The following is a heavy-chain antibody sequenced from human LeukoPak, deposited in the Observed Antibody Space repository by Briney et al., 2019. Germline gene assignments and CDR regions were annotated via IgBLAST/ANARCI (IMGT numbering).Heavy chain of an antibody. CDR1: GGAISSYH. CDR2: IYYSGST. J-gene: IGHJ4*02. CDR3: ARATTVTTSPLNYFDY. Sequence: SGTLSLTCTVSGGAISSYHWGWVRQPPGERLEGVGDIYYSGSTNYNPSLKSRVTISIDRSKNQLSLKLSSVTAADTAVYYCARATTVTTSPLNYFDYWGQGTLVTVSS. D-gene: IGHD4-17*01. V-gene: IGHV4-59*08.